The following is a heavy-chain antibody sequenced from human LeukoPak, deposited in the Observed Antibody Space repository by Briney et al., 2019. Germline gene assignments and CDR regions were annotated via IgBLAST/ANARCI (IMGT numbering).Heavy chain of an antibody. D-gene: IGHD7-27*01. CDR1: GGSISSGSYY. Sequence: SETLSLTCTVSGGSISSGSYYWSWIRQPAGKGLEWIGRIYTSGSTNYNPSLKSRVTISVDTSKNQFSLKLSSVTAADTAVYYCAKDPRQPWGYYYYMDVWGKGTTVTVSS. CDR2: IYTSGST. V-gene: IGHV4-61*02. CDR3: AKDPRQPWGYYYYMDV. J-gene: IGHJ6*03.